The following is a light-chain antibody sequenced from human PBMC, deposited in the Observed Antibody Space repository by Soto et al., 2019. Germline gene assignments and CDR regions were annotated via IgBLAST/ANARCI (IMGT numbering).Light chain of an antibody. CDR1: QAISSY. CDR2: AAS. CDR3: QQLNSYPWT. Sequence: DNQLTQSPSFLSASVGDRVTITCRASQAISSYLAWFQQRPGKAPKVLIYAASTLQSGVPSRFSGSGSGTEFTLTISSLQPEDFATYFCQQLNSYPWTFGQGTKVEIK. J-gene: IGKJ1*01. V-gene: IGKV1-9*01.